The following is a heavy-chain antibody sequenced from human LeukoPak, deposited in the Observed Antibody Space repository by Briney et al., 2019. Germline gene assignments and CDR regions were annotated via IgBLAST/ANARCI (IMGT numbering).Heavy chain of an antibody. CDR2: VAHKGPTVYSPTLNR. CDR3: VRQGTNSGYYLLDY. Sequence: PSETLSLTCAIYGAALSEYYWSWIRQSPGKGLEWIGEVAHKGPTVYSPTLNRKYNPSFKSRVTMSVDPSKNQFSLKLTSVTVADTATYYCVRQGTNSGYYLLDYWGQGHLVIVSS. CDR1: GAALSEYY. V-gene: IGHV4-34*01. D-gene: IGHD3-22*01. J-gene: IGHJ4*02.